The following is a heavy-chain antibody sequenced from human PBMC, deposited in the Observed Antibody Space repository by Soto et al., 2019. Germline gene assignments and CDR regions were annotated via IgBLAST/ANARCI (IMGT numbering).Heavy chain of an antibody. CDR3: VRVYNWNVPHRMDV. V-gene: IGHV3-48*03. Sequence: EVHLVESGGGLVHPGGSLRLSCEASGFSFSSYEMNWVRQAPGKGLEWVSYISSSGSTTYYADSVKGRFTISRDNAQNSLYLGMNSLRVEDTAVYYCVRVYNWNVPHRMDVWGQGTTVTVSS. J-gene: IGHJ6*02. CDR1: GFSFSSYE. CDR2: ISSSGSTT. D-gene: IGHD1-20*01.